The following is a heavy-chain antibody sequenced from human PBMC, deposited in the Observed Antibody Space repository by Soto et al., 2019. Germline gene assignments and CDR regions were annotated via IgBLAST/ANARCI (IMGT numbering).Heavy chain of an antibody. J-gene: IGHJ6*02. V-gene: IGHV3-23*01. CDR1: GFTFSTYA. Sequence: GSLRLSCAASGFTFSTYAMSWVRQAPGKGLEWVSVIGEGGFSTQYAASVKGRFTISRDNLKNMLYLQMNSLRSDDTAVYYCARDSITRVSSDVPGMDVWGQGTTVTVSS. CDR3: ARDSITRVSSDVPGMDV. CDR2: IGEGGFST. D-gene: IGHD3-16*01.